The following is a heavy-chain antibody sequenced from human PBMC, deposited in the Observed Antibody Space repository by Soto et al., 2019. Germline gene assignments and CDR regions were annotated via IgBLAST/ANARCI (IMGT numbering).Heavy chain of an antibody. D-gene: IGHD4-17*01. CDR2: ISSDGSEK. J-gene: IGHJ4*02. CDR1: GFTFSNYA. Sequence: GGSLRLSCVASGFTFSNYAMHWVCQAPGKGLGWVAVISSDGSEKYYLDSVRDRFTISRDNSKNTLYLQMNNLRPEDTAMYYCANSWTTLTTGFDFWGQGALATVSS. CDR3: ANSWTTLTTGFDF. V-gene: IGHV3-30*18.